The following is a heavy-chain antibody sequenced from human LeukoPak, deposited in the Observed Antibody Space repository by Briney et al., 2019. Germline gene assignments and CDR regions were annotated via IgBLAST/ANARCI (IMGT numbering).Heavy chain of an antibody. CDR1: VFTFSSYE. J-gene: IGHJ4*02. CDR2: ISSSGSTI. D-gene: IGHD2-15*01. Sequence: PGGSLRLSCAPSVFTFSSYEMNWVRQAPGKGLEWVSYISSSGSTIYYADSVKGRFTISRDNAKNSLYLQMNSLRAEDTAVYYCASAHCSGGSCYSDYWGQGTLVTVSS. CDR3: ASAHCSGGSCYSDY. V-gene: IGHV3-48*03.